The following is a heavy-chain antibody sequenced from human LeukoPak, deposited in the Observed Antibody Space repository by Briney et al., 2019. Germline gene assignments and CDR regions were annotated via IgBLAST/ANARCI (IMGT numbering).Heavy chain of an antibody. CDR1: VYTFTDYY. CDR3: ALLFSSTWYRFDS. D-gene: IGHD6-13*01. CDR2: VNPNSGDT. Sequence: ASVTVSFKASVYTFTDYYIHWVRQAPGQGLEWMGWVNPNSGDTNHAHKFQGGVTMTSDTAISTAYMDLNRVRSDDTAVYYCALLFSSTWYRFDSWGQGTLVTVSS. J-gene: IGHJ4*02. V-gene: IGHV1-2*02.